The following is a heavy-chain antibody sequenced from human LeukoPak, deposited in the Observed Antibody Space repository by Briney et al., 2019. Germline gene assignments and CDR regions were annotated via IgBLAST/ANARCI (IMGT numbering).Heavy chain of an antibody. Sequence: GESLKLSCKGSGYSFISYWIAWVRQMPGKGLEWMGIIYPGDSDTRYSPSFQGRVTISADKSISTAYLQWSSLKASDTAIYYCARQDSSSWYNAYWGQGTLVTVSP. CDR1: GYSFISYW. V-gene: IGHV5-51*01. CDR3: ARQDSSSWYNAY. J-gene: IGHJ4*02. D-gene: IGHD6-13*01. CDR2: IYPGDSDT.